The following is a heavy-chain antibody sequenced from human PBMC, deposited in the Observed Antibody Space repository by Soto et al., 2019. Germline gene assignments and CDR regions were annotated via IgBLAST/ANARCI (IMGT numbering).Heavy chain of an antibody. J-gene: IGHJ1*01. CDR3: ARWGTTGGLDV. CDR1: GFTFRSYV. Sequence: QVHLVESGGGVVQPGTSLRVSCVGSGFTFRSYVIHWVRQAPGKGLEWVALTSYDGSDKYYDDSVRGRFTISRDNSRNTVDLQMDSLRLEHTALYYCARWGTTGGLDVWGQGTLVSVSS. D-gene: IGHD3-16*01. CDR2: TSYDGSDK. V-gene: IGHV3-30*19.